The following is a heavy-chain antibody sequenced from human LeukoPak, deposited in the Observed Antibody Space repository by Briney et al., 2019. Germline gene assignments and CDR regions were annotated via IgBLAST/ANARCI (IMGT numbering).Heavy chain of an antibody. V-gene: IGHV1-18*01. CDR3: ARVPERTMLAFDI. J-gene: IGHJ3*02. CDR1: GYTFTSYG. Sequence: ASVKVSCKASGYTFTSYGITWVRQAPGQGLEGMGWINAYDGNTKYAQKLQGRVTMTTDTSTSTADMDLRSLRSDDTAVYYCARVPERTMLAFDIWGQGTMVTVSS. D-gene: IGHD1-14*01. CDR2: INAYDGNT.